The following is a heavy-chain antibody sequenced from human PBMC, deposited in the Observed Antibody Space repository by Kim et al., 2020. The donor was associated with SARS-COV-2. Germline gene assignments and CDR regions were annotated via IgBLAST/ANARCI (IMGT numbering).Heavy chain of an antibody. CDR3: ARDRPERD. J-gene: IGHJ4*02. V-gene: IGHV3-66*01. Sequence: LSLTCAASEFTVSSTYLTWVRQAPGKGLEWVSFIHNGGSTSYADSVKGRFTISTDNSKNTLYLQMNSLRAEDTAVYYCARDRPERDWGQGTLVTVSA. CDR1: EFTVSSTY. CDR2: IHNGGST.